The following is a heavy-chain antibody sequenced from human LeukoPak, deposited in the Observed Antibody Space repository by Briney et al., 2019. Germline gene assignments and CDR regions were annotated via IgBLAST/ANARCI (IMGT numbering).Heavy chain of an antibody. J-gene: IGHJ5*02. Sequence: GGSLRLSCAASGFNVSSNYMSWVRQAPGKGLEWVSAISGSGGSTYYADSVKGRFTISRDNSKNTLYLQMNSLRAEDTAVYYCAKETQSGWYRIGFDPWGQGTLVTVSS. CDR1: GFNVSSNY. CDR2: ISGSGGST. V-gene: IGHV3-23*01. D-gene: IGHD6-19*01. CDR3: AKETQSGWYRIGFDP.